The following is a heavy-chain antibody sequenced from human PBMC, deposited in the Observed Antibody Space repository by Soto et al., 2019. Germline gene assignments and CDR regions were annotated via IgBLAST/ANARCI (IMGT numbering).Heavy chain of an antibody. Sequence: GGSLRLSCAASGFTFSNYDMSWIRQAPGKGLEWVSDISYNGSNKYYADSVKGRFTISRDNSKNTLYLQMNSLRAEDTAVYYCAKSVAGTNYYYYGMDVWGQGTTVTVSS. D-gene: IGHD6-19*01. CDR1: GFTFSNYD. CDR3: AKSVAGTNYYYYGMDV. J-gene: IGHJ6*02. V-gene: IGHV3-30*18. CDR2: ISYNGSNK.